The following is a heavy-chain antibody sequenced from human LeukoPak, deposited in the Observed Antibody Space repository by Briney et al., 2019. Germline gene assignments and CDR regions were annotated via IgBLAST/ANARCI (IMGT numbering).Heavy chain of an antibody. CDR1: GFTFSSYA. D-gene: IGHD3-16*01. Sequence: GGSLRLSCAASGFTFSSYAMSWVRQAPGKGLEWVSTISGSGRSTYYADSVKGRFTISRDNSKNTLYLQMNSLRAEDTAVYYRAKDGAVQYYFDYWGQGTLVTVSS. V-gene: IGHV3-23*01. J-gene: IGHJ4*02. CDR2: ISGSGRST. CDR3: AKDGAVQYYFDY.